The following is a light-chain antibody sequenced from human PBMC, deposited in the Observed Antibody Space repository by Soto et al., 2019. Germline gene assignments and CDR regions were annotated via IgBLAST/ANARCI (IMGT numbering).Light chain of an antibody. CDR3: LLYYDSAQEV. CDR1: TGAVTSGHY. J-gene: IGLJ2*01. Sequence: QAVVTQEPSLTVSPGGTVTLTCASSTGAVTSGHYPNWFQQKPGQAPVALIYSTRNRHSWTPARFSGYLLGGKAALTLSGVQTEDEAEYYCLLYYDSAQEVFSGGTKLTVL. V-gene: IGLV7-43*01. CDR2: STR.